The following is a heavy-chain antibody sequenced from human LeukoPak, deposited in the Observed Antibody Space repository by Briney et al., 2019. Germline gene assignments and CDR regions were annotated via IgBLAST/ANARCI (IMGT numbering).Heavy chain of an antibody. D-gene: IGHD3-10*01. Sequence: SETLSLTCTVSGGSISSYYWSWIRQPAGKGLEWIGRIYISGSTNYNPSLKSRVTMSVDTSKNQFSLKLSSVTAADTAVYYCARVGYYGPMIAFDIWGQGTMVTVSS. CDR3: ARVGYYGPMIAFDI. J-gene: IGHJ3*02. V-gene: IGHV4-4*07. CDR1: GGSISSYY. CDR2: IYISGST.